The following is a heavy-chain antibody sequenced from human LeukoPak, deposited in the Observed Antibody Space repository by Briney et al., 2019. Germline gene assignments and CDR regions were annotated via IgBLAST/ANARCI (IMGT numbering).Heavy chain of an antibody. Sequence: ASVKVSCKASGYTFTSYDINWVRQATGQGLEWMGWMNPNSGNTGYTQKFQGRVTITRNTSISTAYMELSSLRSEDTAVYYCARAAGIRPGYIDYWGQGTLVTVPS. CDR2: MNPNSGNT. J-gene: IGHJ4*02. CDR3: ARAAGIRPGYIDY. V-gene: IGHV1-8*01. CDR1: GYTFTSYD.